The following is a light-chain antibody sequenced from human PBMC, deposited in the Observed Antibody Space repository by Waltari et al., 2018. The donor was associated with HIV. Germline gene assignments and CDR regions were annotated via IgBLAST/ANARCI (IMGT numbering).Light chain of an antibody. CDR2: DDT. Sequence: SYVLTPAPSVSVATGQPATISCGNFGNYSVPWYRQKPGRAPDLVVCDDTDRFSGTPARMSCANSGNRATLTISSVEAGDEAVDYCQVWDRSYKEAVFGGGT. CDR3: QVWDRSYKEAV. CDR1: NFGNYS. J-gene: IGLJ2*01. V-gene: IGLV3-21*02.